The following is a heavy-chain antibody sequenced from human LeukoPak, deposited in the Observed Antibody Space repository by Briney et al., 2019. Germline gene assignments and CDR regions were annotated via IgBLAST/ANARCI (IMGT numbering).Heavy chain of an antibody. V-gene: IGHV3-23*01. J-gene: IGHJ4*02. Sequence: PGGSLRLSCEASGFTFSNAWMSWVRQAPGKGLEWVSAISGSGGSTYYADSVKGRFTISRDNSKNTLYLQMNSLRAEDTAVYYCAKVTSGYYHDYWGQGTLVTVSS. D-gene: IGHD3-22*01. CDR3: AKVTSGYYHDY. CDR2: ISGSGGST. CDR1: GFTFSNAW.